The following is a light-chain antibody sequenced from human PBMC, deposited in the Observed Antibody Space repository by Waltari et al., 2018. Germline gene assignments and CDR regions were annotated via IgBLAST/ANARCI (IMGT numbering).Light chain of an antibody. Sequence: DIVMTQSPDSLAVSLGERATINCKSSQNILYSSNNKYYLAWYQQKSGQPPKLLIYWASTRASGVPDRFSRSGSGTDFTLTISSLQAEDVAVYYCQQYYSTPPTFGQGTKVEIK. CDR2: WAS. V-gene: IGKV4-1*01. CDR3: QQYYSTPPT. J-gene: IGKJ1*01. CDR1: QNILYSSNNKYY.